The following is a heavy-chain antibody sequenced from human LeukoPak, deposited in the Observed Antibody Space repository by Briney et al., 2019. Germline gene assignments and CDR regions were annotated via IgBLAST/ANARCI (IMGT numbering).Heavy chain of an antibody. D-gene: IGHD3-3*01. CDR1: GFTFSSYG. J-gene: IGHJ4*02. V-gene: IGHV3-23*01. Sequence: GGSLRLSFAASGFTFSSYGMSWVRQAPGRGLEWVSAISGSGGSTYYADSVRGRFTISRDNAKNSLYLQMNSLRAEDTAVYYCARDLSGIGDYWGQGTLVTVSS. CDR3: ARDLSGIGDY. CDR2: ISGSGGST.